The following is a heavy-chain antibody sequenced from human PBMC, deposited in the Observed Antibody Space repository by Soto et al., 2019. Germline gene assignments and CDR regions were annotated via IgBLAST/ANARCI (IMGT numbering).Heavy chain of an antibody. D-gene: IGHD3-10*01. V-gene: IGHV4-59*01. Sequence: LSLTCTVSGGSISSYYWSWIRQPPGKGLEWIGYIYYSGSTNYNPSLKSRVTISVDTSKNQFSLKLSSVTAADTAVYYCARDNYGSGSTYYYYYMDFWGKGTTVTVSS. CDR2: IYYSGST. J-gene: IGHJ6*03. CDR1: GGSISSYY. CDR3: ARDNYGSGSTYYYYYMDF.